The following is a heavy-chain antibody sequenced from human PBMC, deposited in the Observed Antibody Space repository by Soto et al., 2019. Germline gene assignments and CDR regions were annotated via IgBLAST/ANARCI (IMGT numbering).Heavy chain of an antibody. J-gene: IGHJ4*02. CDR1: GYTFTGYY. V-gene: IGHV1-2*02. D-gene: IGHD6-19*01. Sequence: ASVKVSCKASGYTFTGYYMHWVRQAPGQGLEWMGWINPNSGGTNYAQKFQGRVTMTRDTSISTAYMELSRLRSDDTAVYCCARGLPSSGWYDYWGQGTLVTVSS. CDR2: INPNSGGT. CDR3: ARGLPSSGWYDY.